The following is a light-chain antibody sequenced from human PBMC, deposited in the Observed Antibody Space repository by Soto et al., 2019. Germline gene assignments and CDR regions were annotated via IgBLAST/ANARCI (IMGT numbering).Light chain of an antibody. V-gene: IGKV1-5*03. CDR1: QSVSSW. CDR2: KAS. Sequence: DIQMTQSPSTLSASVGDRVTITCRASQSVSSWLAWYQQKPGKAPNLLIYKASTLESGVPSRFSGSGSGTEFILTISGLQPDDFANYYCHHYSTYPLTFGGGTKVEIK. J-gene: IGKJ4*01. CDR3: HHYSTYPLT.